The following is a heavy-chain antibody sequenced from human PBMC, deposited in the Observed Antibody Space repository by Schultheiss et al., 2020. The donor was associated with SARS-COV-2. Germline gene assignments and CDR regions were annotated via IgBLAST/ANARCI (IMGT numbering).Heavy chain of an antibody. D-gene: IGHD6-19*01. Sequence: GGSLRLSCAASGFTFSNYAMTWVRQAPGKGLEWVSAISGSGVSTYYADSVKGRFTISRDFSKNTLYLQMNSLRAEDTAVYYCAKYSGWPYGMDVWGQGTTVTVAS. V-gene: IGHV3-23*01. CDR3: AKYSGWPYGMDV. CDR1: GFTFSNYA. J-gene: IGHJ6*02. CDR2: ISGSGVST.